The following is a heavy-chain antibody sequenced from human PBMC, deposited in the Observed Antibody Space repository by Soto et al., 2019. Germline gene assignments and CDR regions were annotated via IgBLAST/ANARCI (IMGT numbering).Heavy chain of an antibody. CDR1: GGSFSGYY. V-gene: IGHV4-34*01. CDR2: INHSGST. CDR3: ARGVGTMVRGGPTHYYYYGMDV. J-gene: IGHJ6*02. Sequence: TSETLSLTCAVYGGSFSGYYWSWIRQPPGKGLEWIGEINHSGSTNYNPSLKSRVTISVDTSKNQFSLKLSSVTAADTAVYYCARGVGTMVRGGPTHYYYYGMDVWGQGTTVTVSS. D-gene: IGHD3-10*01.